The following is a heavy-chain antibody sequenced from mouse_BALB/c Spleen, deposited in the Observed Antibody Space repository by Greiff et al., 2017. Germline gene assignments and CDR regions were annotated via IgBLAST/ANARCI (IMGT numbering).Heavy chain of an antibody. J-gene: IGHJ4*01. CDR1: GFTFSNYW. V-gene: IGHV6-6*02. CDR2: IRLKSNNYAT. CDR3: TTYYDDYAMDY. Sequence: EVQLQQSGGGLVQPGGSMKLSCVASGFTFSNYWMNWVRQSPEKGLEWVAEIRLKSNNYATHYAESVKGRFTISRDDSKSSVYLQMNNLRAEDTGIYYCTTYYDDYAMDYWGQGASVTVSS. D-gene: IGHD2-10*01.